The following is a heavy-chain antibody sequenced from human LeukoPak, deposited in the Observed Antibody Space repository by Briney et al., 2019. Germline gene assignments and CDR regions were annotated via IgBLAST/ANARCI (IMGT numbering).Heavy chain of an antibody. V-gene: IGHV3-13*01. Sequence: GGSLRLSCAASGFTFSSYDMHWVRQAAGKGLEWVPGIGTAGDTYYPGSVKGRFTISRENDKNSLYLQMNSLRAGDTAVYYCARGNYFDSSGYLSYYYGMDVWSQGTTVTVSS. CDR1: GFTFSSYD. CDR3: ARGNYFDSSGYLSYYYGMDV. J-gene: IGHJ6*02. D-gene: IGHD3-22*01. CDR2: IGTAGDT.